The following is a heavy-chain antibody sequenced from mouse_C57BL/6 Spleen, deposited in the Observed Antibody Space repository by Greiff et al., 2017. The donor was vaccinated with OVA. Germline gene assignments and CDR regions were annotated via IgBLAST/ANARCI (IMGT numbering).Heavy chain of an antibody. CDR1: GYTFTDYY. J-gene: IGHJ1*03. D-gene: IGHD1-1*01. CDR2: IYPGSGNT. Sequence: VQLQQSGAELVRPGASVKLSCKASGYTFTDYYINWVKQRPGQGLEWIARIYPGSGNTYYNEKFKGKATLTAEKSSSTAYMQLSSLTSEDSAVYFCASEGGSSSYWYFDVWGTGTTVTVSS. V-gene: IGHV1-76*01. CDR3: ASEGGSSSYWYFDV.